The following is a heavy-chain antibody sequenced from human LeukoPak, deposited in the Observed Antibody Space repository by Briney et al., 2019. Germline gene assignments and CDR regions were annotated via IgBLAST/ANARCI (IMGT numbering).Heavy chain of an antibody. J-gene: IGHJ4*02. D-gene: IGHD2-2*01. V-gene: IGHV3-21*01. Sequence: GGSLRLSCAASGFTFSSYSMNWVRQAPGKGLEWVSSISSSSSYIYYADSVKGRFTISRDNAKNSLYLQMNSLRAEDTAVYYCAREGMDLVVPDHTFDYWGQGTLVTVSS. CDR1: GFTFSSYS. CDR3: AREGMDLVVPDHTFDY. CDR2: ISSSSSYI.